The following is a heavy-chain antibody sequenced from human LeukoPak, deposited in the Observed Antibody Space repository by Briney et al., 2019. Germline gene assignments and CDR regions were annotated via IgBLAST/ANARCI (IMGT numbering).Heavy chain of an antibody. J-gene: IGHJ6*02. D-gene: IGHD1-1*01. V-gene: IGHV3-23*01. CDR3: AKAATTGNSYYYGMDV. CDR1: GFTFTNYA. CDR2: ISGNGGNT. Sequence: GGSLRLTCAAPGFTFTNYAISWVRQAPGKGLEWVSAISGNGGNTYYADSVKGRFTISRDNSKNTLYLQMNSLRADDTAVYYCAKAATTGNSYYYGMDVWGQGTTVTVSS.